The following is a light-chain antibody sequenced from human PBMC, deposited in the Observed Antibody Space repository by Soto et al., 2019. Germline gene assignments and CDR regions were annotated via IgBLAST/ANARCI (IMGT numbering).Light chain of an antibody. CDR2: EVS. Sequence: QSPVTQQAYSSGSAGHSIAISCTCTCSDVGAYAVVSWYQQLPDKAPKLLIYEVSNRPSGVSDRFSGSKSVNTATLTISGLQAEDEADYYCSSHTTSNTRVFGTGT. J-gene: IGLJ1*01. CDR3: SSHTTSNTRV. CDR1: CSDVGAYAV. V-gene: IGLV2-14*03.